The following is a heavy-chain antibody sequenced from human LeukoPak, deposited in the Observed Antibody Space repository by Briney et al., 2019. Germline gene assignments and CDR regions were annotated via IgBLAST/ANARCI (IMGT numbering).Heavy chain of an antibody. Sequence: PSETLSLTCTVSGGSISSYYWSWIRQPPGKGLEWIGYIYYSGSTNYNPSLKSRVTISVDTSKNQFSLKLSSVTAADTAVYYCARLSRDSYGLFYWGQGTLVTVSS. J-gene: IGHJ4*02. D-gene: IGHD5-18*01. V-gene: IGHV4-59*08. CDR3: ARLSRDSYGLFY. CDR2: IYYSGST. CDR1: GGSISSYY.